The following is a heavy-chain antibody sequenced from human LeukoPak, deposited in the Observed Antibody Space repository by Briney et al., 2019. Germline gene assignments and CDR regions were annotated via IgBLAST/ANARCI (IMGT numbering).Heavy chain of an antibody. CDR2: INASGGST. CDR1: GVTFTDYC. CDR3: AKDQRQMAPRQLWSGDY. V-gene: IGHV3-23*01. J-gene: IGHJ4*02. Sequence: PSGTLRLSCAVSGVTFTDYCWSWFRQPPGKGLEWVGAINASGGSTYYPYSVKGRFTISRDDSKNTLYLQMNSLRAEDTAVYYCAKDQRQMAPRQLWSGDYWGQGTLVTVSS. D-gene: IGHD5-18*01.